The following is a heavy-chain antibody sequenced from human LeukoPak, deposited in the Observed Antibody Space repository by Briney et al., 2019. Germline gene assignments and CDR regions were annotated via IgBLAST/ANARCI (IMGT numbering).Heavy chain of an antibody. CDR1: GGSISSYF. Sequence: ETLSLTCTVSGGSISSYFWSWIRQPAGKGLEWIGRIYSSGSTNYNPSLKSRVTMSVDTSKNQFSLKLSSLTAADTAVYYCARGPGYCGGDCYALGYWGQGTLVTVSS. CDR3: ARGPGYCGGDCYALGY. J-gene: IGHJ4*02. V-gene: IGHV4-4*07. D-gene: IGHD2-21*02. CDR2: IYSSGST.